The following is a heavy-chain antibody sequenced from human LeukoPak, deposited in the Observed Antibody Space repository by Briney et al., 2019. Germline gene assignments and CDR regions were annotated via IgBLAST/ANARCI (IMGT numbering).Heavy chain of an antibody. D-gene: IGHD3-3*01. CDR2: IYHSGST. Sequence: SQTLSLTCAVSGGSISSGGYSWSWIRQPPGKGLEWIGYIYHSGSTYYNPSLKSRVTISVDRSKNQFSLKLSPVTAADTAVYYCARDYDGVLDYWGQGTLVTVSS. V-gene: IGHV4-30-2*01. CDR1: GGSISSGGYS. CDR3: ARDYDGVLDY. J-gene: IGHJ4*02.